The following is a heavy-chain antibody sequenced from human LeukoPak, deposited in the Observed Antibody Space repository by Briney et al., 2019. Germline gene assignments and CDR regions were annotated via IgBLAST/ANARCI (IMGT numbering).Heavy chain of an antibody. CDR3: AREGGYSSLNDAFDI. CDR1: GYTFTGYY. J-gene: IGHJ3*02. D-gene: IGHD5-18*01. V-gene: IGHV1-2*02. CDR2: INPNSGGT. Sequence: GASVKVSCKASGYTFTGYYMHWVRQAPGQGLEWMGWINPNSGGTNYAQKFQGRVTMTRDTSISTAYMELRSLRSDDTAVYYCAREGGYSSLNDAFDIWGQGTMVTVSS.